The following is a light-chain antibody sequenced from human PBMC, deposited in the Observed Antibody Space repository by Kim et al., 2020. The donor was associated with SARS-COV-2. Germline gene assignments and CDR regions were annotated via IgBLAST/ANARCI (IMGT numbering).Light chain of an antibody. CDR2: DVI. Sequence: QSALTQPPSASGSPGQSVTISCTGTSSDVASSTYVSWYQQHPGEAPKLILYDVIKRPSGISDRFSGSKSGNTASLTISGLRAEDGADYYCTSYTATNTLVFGGGTQLTVL. V-gene: IGLV2-8*01. CDR1: SSDVASSTY. J-gene: IGLJ2*01. CDR3: TSYTATNTLV.